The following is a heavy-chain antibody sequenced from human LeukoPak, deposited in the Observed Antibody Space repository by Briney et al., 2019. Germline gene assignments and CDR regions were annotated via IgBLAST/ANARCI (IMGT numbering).Heavy chain of an antibody. V-gene: IGHV1-69*04. J-gene: IGHJ4*02. CDR1: GGTFSSYA. Sequence: SVKVSCKASGGTFSSYAISGGRQAPGEGLEWMGRIIAIVGIADDAQKCQRRVTITADKSTSTAYMEMSSLRSEDTAVYYCARGLGSYASSELTWPMISFWGQGTQVTVSS. D-gene: IGHD3-22*01. CDR3: ARGLGSYASSELTWPMISF. CDR2: IIAIVGIA.